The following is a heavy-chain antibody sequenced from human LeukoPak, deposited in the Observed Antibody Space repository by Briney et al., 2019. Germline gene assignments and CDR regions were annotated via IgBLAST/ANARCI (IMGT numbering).Heavy chain of an antibody. CDR3: ARETDYSHPNYFDP. CDR2: ISRFGTT. J-gene: IGHJ5*02. CDR1: GFTFSSYSM. Sequence: GSLRLSCAASGFTFSSYSMNWVRQAPGKGLEFIGQISRFGTTNYNPSLRSRVSISMDQSQNLFSLSLTSVTAADTAVYYCARETDYSHPNYFDPWGQGTLVTVSS. D-gene: IGHD4-11*01. V-gene: IGHV4-4*02.